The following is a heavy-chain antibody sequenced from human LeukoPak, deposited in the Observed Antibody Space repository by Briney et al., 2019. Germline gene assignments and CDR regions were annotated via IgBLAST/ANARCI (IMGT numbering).Heavy chain of an antibody. J-gene: IGHJ4*02. CDR2: ISSNGNTI. D-gene: IGHD3-22*01. Sequence: GGSLRLSCAASGFTFRNYYMIWIRQATGKGLEWLSYISSNGNTIYYADSVRGRFTISRDNSKNTLYLQMNSLRAEDTAVYYCAKPGHDSSGYYYGDNNSYFDCWGQGTLVTVSS. CDR1: GFTFRNYY. V-gene: IGHV3-11*01. CDR3: AKPGHDSSGYYYGDNNSYFDC.